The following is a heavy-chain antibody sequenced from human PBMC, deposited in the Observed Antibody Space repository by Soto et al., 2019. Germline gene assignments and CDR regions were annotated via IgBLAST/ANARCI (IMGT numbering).Heavy chain of an antibody. V-gene: IGHV3-66*01. D-gene: IGHD3-3*01. CDR1: GFTXXXDY. CDR3: ARDILGGAYDFWH. CDR2: ITSGGST. Sequence: EVQLVESGGGLVQPGGSLRLSCAASGFTXXXDYMTWVRQAPGKGLEWVSVITSGGSTYYAASVKGRFAISRDSSKNKLYLQMSSLRAEDTAVYYCARDILGGAYDFWHGGQGTLVTVSS. J-gene: IGHJ4*02.